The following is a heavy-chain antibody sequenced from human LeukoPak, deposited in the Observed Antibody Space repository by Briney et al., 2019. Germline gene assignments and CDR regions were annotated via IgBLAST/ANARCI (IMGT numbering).Heavy chain of an antibody. Sequence: GGSLRLSCAASGFTFSNAWMSWVRQAPGKGLEWVGRIKSKTDGGTTDYAAPVKGRFTISRDDSKNTLYLQMNSLKTEDTAVYYCTTEPVLRFLEWPPDFDYWGQGTLVTVSS. CDR3: TTEPVLRFLEWPPDFDY. V-gene: IGHV3-15*01. CDR2: IKSKTDGGTT. CDR1: GFTFSNAW. D-gene: IGHD3-3*01. J-gene: IGHJ4*02.